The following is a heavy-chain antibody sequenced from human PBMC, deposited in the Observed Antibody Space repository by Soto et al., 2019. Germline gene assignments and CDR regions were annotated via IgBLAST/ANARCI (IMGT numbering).Heavy chain of an antibody. V-gene: IGHV4-59*08. D-gene: IGHD6-13*01. J-gene: IGHJ5*02. CDR3: ARHQPYSSSWYWFDP. CDR2: IYYSGST. CDR1: GGSISSYY. Sequence: SGTLSLTCTVSGGSISSYYWSWIRQPPGKGLEWIGYIYYSGSTNYNPSLKSRVTISVDTSKNQFSLKLSSVTAADTAVYYCARHQPYSSSWYWFDPWGQGTLVTVSS.